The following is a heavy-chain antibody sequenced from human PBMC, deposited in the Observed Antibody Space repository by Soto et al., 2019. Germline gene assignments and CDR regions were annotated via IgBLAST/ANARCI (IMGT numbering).Heavy chain of an antibody. D-gene: IGHD3-9*01. CDR1: GYIFNNYG. V-gene: IGHV1-18*01. CDR2: ISTNSGNT. CDR3: ARSTRRGYYNGRWFDP. Sequence: QIQLVQSGPEVKKPGASVKVSCKASGYIFNNYGISWVRQAPGQGLDWVGWISTNSGNTDYEHKLQGRLTMTTDTSTSTAYMELRSLRSDDTAVYYCARSTRRGYYNGRWFDPWGQGTLVTVTS. J-gene: IGHJ5*01.